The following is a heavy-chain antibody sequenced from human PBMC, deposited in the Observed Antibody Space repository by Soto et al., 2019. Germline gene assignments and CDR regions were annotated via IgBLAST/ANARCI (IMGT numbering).Heavy chain of an antibody. CDR1: GFTFSSYA. Sequence: EVQLLESGGGLVQPGGSLRLSCAASGFTFSSYAMSWVRQAPGKGLEWVSAISGSGGSTYYADSVKGRFTISRDNSKNTLYLQMHSMSAEDTAVYYCEKDRSPWELLHDAFDLWGQGTMVTVSS. J-gene: IGHJ3*01. V-gene: IGHV3-23*01. CDR3: EKDRSPWELLHDAFDL. CDR2: ISGSGGST. D-gene: IGHD1-26*01.